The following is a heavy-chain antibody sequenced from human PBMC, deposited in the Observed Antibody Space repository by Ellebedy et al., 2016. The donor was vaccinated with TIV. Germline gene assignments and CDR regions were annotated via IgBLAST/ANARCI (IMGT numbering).Heavy chain of an antibody. Sequence: ASVKVSCKGSGYSFTSYWISWVRQMPGKGLEWMGRIDPSDSYTNYSPSFQGHVTISADKSISTAYLQWSSLKASDTAMYYCARHDLYNWNHFDLWGRGTLVTVSS. D-gene: IGHD1-20*01. CDR3: ARHDLYNWNHFDL. V-gene: IGHV5-10-1*01. CDR1: GYSFTSYW. CDR2: IDPSDSYT. J-gene: IGHJ2*01.